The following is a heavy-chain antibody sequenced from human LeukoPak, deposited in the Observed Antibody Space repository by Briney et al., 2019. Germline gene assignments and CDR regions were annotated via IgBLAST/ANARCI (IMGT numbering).Heavy chain of an antibody. J-gene: IGHJ4*02. D-gene: IGHD2-2*01. V-gene: IGHV1-69*13. CDR2: IIPFFGTA. Sequence: SVKVSCKASGGTFSIYAISWVRQAPGQGLEWMGAIIPFFGTANYAQKFQGRVTITADESTGTAYMELSSLRSEDTAVYYCARDGGYCSSTSCYYSLDYWGQGTLVTVSS. CDR3: ARDGGYCSSTSCYYSLDY. CDR1: GGTFSIYA.